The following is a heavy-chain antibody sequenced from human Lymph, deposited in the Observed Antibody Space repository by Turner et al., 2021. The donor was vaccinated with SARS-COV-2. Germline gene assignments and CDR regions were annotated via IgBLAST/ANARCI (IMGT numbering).Heavy chain of an antibody. Sequence: QVQLVESGGGVVQPRRSLTLSCAASGFTFSSYAMHWVRQAPGKGLEWVALISYDGSNKYYADSVKGRFTISRDNSKKTLYLQMNSLRAEDTAVYYCARDFGGGMDVWGQGTTVTVSS. CDR3: ARDFGGGMDV. J-gene: IGHJ6*02. CDR2: ISYDGSNK. D-gene: IGHD3-16*01. CDR1: GFTFSSYA. V-gene: IGHV3-30-3*01.